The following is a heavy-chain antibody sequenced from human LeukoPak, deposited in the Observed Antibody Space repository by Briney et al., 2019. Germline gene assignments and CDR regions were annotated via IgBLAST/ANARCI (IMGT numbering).Heavy chain of an antibody. J-gene: IGHJ4*02. Sequence: TLSLTRTVSGGSISSGGYYWSWIRQHPGKGLEWIGYIYYSGSTYYNPSLKSRVTISVDTSKNQFSLKLSSVTAADTAVYYCARQYCSSTSCYDYWGQGTLVTVSS. CDR2: IYYSGST. V-gene: IGHV4-31*03. CDR1: GGSISSGGYY. CDR3: ARQYCSSTSCYDY. D-gene: IGHD2-2*01.